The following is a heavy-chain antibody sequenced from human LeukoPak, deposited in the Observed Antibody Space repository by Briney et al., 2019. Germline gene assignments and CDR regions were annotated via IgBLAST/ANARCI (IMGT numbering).Heavy chain of an antibody. V-gene: IGHV3-23*01. Sequence: AGGSLRLSCAASGFTFSCYAMRWVHQAPAEGLEGVSGFSGSGGSTHYAHSVTSRFTISRDNSKNPLYLQMNSRRAEDTAVYYCAKDRHDFWSGYSLNIWGQGTMVTVSS. D-gene: IGHD3-3*01. CDR2: FSGSGGST. CDR3: AKDRHDFWSGYSLNI. J-gene: IGHJ3*02. CDR1: GFTFSCYA.